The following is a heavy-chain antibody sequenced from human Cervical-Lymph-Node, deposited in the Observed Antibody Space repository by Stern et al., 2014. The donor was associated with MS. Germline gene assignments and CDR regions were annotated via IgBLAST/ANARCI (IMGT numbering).Heavy chain of an antibody. CDR3: ANGGDEYNPIDY. V-gene: IGHV4-31*03. D-gene: IGHD5-24*01. CDR2: VSFSGST. Sequence: QLQLQESGPGLLKPSQTLSLSCTVSGVSISSGGYYWSWIRQLTGKGLEWIGYVSFSGSTSYNPSVTSRVSISVDTSKNQFSLNLRSVTAADTAVYYCANGGDEYNPIDYWGQGTLVIVST. J-gene: IGHJ4*02. CDR1: GVSISSGGYY.